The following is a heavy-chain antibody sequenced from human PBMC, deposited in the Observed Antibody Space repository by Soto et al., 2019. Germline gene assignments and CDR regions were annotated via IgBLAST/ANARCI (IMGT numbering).Heavy chain of an antibody. D-gene: IGHD3-10*01. J-gene: IGHJ5*02. CDR2: ISRSSSYT. Sequence: GGSLRLSCAASGFTFSDYYMSWIRQAPGKGFEWVSYISRSSSYTNYADSVKGRFTISRDDAKNSLYLQMSSLRAEDTAVYYCASYGSGSYPRFDPWGQGTLVTVSS. CDR3: ASYGSGSYPRFDP. CDR1: GFTFSDYY. V-gene: IGHV3-11*03.